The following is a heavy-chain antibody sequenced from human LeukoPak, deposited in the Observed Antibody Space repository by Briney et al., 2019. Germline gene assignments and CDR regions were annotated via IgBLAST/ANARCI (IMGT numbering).Heavy chain of an antibody. V-gene: IGHV5-51*01. CDR2: IYPGDSDT. J-gene: IGHJ4*02. Sequence: GASLKIPCKGSGSSFTSYWIGWVRPMPGKGLEWMGIIYPGDSDTRYSPSFQGQVTISADKSITTAYLQWSSLKASDTAMYYCARRVAVAGQEDYFDYWGQGTLVTVSS. CDR1: GSSFTSYW. D-gene: IGHD6-19*01. CDR3: ARRVAVAGQEDYFDY.